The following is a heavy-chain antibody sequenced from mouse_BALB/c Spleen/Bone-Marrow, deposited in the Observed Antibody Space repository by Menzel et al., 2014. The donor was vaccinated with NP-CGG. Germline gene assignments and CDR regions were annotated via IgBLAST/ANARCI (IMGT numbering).Heavy chain of an antibody. Sequence: EVKVEESGGGLVTPGGSLKLSWAASGFTFXSYNMSWVRQTPEKRLEWVATISSGGGNTYYPDSVKGRFTISRDNAKNNLYLQMSSLRSEDTALYYCVRREYDDYFDYWGQGTTLTVSS. CDR1: GFTFXSYN. V-gene: IGHV5-9*03. J-gene: IGHJ2*01. CDR2: ISSGGGNT. CDR3: VRREYDDYFDY. D-gene: IGHD2-14*01.